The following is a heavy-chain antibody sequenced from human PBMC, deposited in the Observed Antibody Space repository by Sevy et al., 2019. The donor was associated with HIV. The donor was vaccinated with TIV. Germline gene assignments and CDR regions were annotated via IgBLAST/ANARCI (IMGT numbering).Heavy chain of an antibody. CDR3: TSDLYGSGWFYFDY. CDR2: IKTKTYSGTT. D-gene: IGHD6-19*01. J-gene: IGHJ4*02. Sequence: GGSLRLSCTASGFTFGDYAMSWFRQAPGKGLEWVGFIKTKTYSGTTEYAASVKGRFIISRYDSKDIAYLQMNSLKTEDTAVYYCTSDLYGSGWFYFDYWGQGTLVTVSS. CDR1: GFTFGDYA. V-gene: IGHV3-49*03.